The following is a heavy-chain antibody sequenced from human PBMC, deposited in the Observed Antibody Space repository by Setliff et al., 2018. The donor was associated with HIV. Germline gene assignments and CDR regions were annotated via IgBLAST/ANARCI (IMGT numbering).Heavy chain of an antibody. J-gene: IGHJ6*03. D-gene: IGHD3-3*01. V-gene: IGHV4-61*09. CDR3: ARGRNFWSDYYHYYYMDV. CDR1: GGSVNSGTYY. CDR2: IYTTGRT. Sequence: SETLSLTCTVSGGSVNSGTYYWSWIRQPAGKGLEWIGHIYTTGRTNYNPSLKSRVTISVDTSKNQFSLKLSSVTAADTAVYYCARGRNFWSDYYHYYYMDVWGKGTMVTVSS.